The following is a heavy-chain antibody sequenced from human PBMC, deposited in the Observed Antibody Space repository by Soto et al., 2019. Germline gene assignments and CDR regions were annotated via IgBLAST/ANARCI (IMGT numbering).Heavy chain of an antibody. V-gene: IGHV1-69*06. J-gene: IGHJ6*02. D-gene: IGHD6-13*01. Sequence: GASGKVYGNGSGGTFSSYAISWVLQAPGQGLEWMGGIIPIFGTANYAQKFQGRVTITADKSTSTAYMELSSLRSEDTAVYYCARWSIAAAGTDYYYGMDVWGQGTTVTVSS. CDR1: GGTFSSYA. CDR3: ARWSIAAAGTDYYYGMDV. CDR2: IIPIFGTA.